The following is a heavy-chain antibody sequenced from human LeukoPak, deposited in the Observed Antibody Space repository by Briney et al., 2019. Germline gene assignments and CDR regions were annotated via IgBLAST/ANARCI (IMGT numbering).Heavy chain of an antibody. CDR1: GGSLSSGSYY. D-gene: IGHD2-2*01. Sequence: ETLSLTCTVSGGSLSSGSYYWSWIRQPPGTGMEWIGYIYYSGSTNYNPSLKSLLTISVDTSKNQFSLKLSSVTAADTAVYYCASKPRDIVIVPAAMMDYYYGMDVWGKGTTVTVSS. J-gene: IGHJ6*04. CDR3: ASKPRDIVIVPAAMMDYYYGMDV. V-gene: IGHV4-61*01. CDR2: IYYSGST.